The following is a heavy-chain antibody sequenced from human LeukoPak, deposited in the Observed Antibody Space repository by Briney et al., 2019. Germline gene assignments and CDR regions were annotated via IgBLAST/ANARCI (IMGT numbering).Heavy chain of an antibody. D-gene: IGHD5-18*01. J-gene: IGHJ6*02. CDR1: GFTFTNSA. CDR3: AADGYSYGGGAYYYFGIDV. Sequence: RASVRVSCTASGFTFTNSAVQWVRQARGQRLEWIGWIAVGTGNTNYAQKFQERVTITRDMSTSTAYMELSSLRSGDTAVYYCAADGYSYGGGAYYYFGIDVWGQGTTVTVSS. V-gene: IGHV1-58*01. CDR2: IAVGTGNT.